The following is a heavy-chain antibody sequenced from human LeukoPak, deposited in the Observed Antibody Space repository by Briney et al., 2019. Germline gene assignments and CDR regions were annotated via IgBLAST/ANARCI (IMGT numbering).Heavy chain of an antibody. Sequence: GASVKVSCKASGGTFSSYAISWVRQAPGQGLEWMGRIIPILGIANYAQKFQGRVTITADKSTSTAYMELSSLRSEDTAVYYCAXGQXPIDIVVVVAATPDFYYYGMDVWGQGTTVTVSS. CDR1: GGTFSSYA. D-gene: IGHD2-15*01. CDR3: AXGQXPIDIVVVVAATPDFYYYGMDV. CDR2: IIPILGIA. V-gene: IGHV1-69*04. J-gene: IGHJ6*02.